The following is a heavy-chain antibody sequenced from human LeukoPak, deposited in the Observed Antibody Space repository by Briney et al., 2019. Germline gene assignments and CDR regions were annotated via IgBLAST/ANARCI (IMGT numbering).Heavy chain of an antibody. CDR3: ARDTKTTTMAGGNDY. D-gene: IGHD3-16*01. CDR2: ISAYNGNT. CDR1: GGTFSSYT. V-gene: IGHV1-18*01. J-gene: IGHJ4*02. Sequence: ASVKVSCKASGGTFSSYTISWVRQAPGQGLEWKGWISAYNGNTNYAQKLQGRVTLTTDTSTSTAYMELRSLTSDDTAVYYCARDTKTTTMAGGNDYWGQGTLVTVSS.